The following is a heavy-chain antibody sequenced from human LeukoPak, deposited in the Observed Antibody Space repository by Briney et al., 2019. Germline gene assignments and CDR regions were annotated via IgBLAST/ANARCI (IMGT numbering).Heavy chain of an antibody. CDR2: ISTSSDST. V-gene: IGHV3-23*01. D-gene: IGHD4/OR15-4a*01. CDR1: GFTFSNYA. Sequence: GGSLRLSCVVSGFTFSNYAMNWVRQAPGKGLEWVSDISTSSDSTYHIESVRGRFTISRDNSKNTLYLQMNSLRVDDTAVYYCASGLYGGVFDNWGQGTLVTVSS. CDR3: ASGLYGGVFDN. J-gene: IGHJ4*02.